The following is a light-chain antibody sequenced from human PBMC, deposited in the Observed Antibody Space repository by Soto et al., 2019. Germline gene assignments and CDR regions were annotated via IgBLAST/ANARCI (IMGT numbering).Light chain of an antibody. J-gene: IGLJ1*01. CDR3: ASWDDSLSGYV. CDR2: MND. CDR1: TSNILRNY. V-gene: IGLV1-47*01. Sequence: QSVLTQPPSASGNPGQRLTISCSGSTSNILRNYVYWYRQFPGTAPRLLISMNDQRPSGVPDRFSGSKSGTSASLAISGLRSEEEADYYCASWDDSLSGYVFGAGTKV.